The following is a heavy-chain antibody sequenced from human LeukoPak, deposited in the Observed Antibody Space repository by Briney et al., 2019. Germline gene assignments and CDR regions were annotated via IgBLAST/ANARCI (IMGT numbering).Heavy chain of an antibody. Sequence: GGSLRLSCAASGFTVSSNYMSWVRQAPGKGLEWVSLIYSGGSTYYADSVKGRFTISRDNSKNTLYLQMNSLRAEDTALYYCASTGYSSGWYSWFDPWGQGTLVTVSS. CDR3: ASTGYSSGWYSWFDP. CDR2: IYSGGST. J-gene: IGHJ5*02. D-gene: IGHD6-19*01. CDR1: GFTVSSNY. V-gene: IGHV3-66*02.